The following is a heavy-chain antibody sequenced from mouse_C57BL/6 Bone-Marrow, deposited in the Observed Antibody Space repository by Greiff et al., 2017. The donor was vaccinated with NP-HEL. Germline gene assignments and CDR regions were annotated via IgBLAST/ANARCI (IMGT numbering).Heavy chain of an antibody. CDR1: GYTFTSYW. CDR2: IYPGSGST. J-gene: IGHJ2*01. CDR3: ARSGTAQATTDY. Sequence: VQLQQPGAELVKPGASVKMSCKASGYTFTSYWITWVKQRPGQGLEWIGDIYPGSGSTNYNEKFKSKATLTVDTSSSTAYMQLSSLTSEDSAVYYCARSGTAQATTDYWGQGTTLTVSS. V-gene: IGHV1-55*01. D-gene: IGHD3-2*02.